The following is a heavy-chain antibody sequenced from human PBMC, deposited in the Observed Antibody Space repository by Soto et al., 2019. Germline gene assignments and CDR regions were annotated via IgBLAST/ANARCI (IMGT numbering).Heavy chain of an antibody. V-gene: IGHV1-18*01. J-gene: IGHJ4*02. Sequence: QVQLVQSGAEVKKPGASVKVSCKASGYTFSSYRISWVRQAPGQGPEWMGWIHAYNGDTKYAQKFQDRLIMTTDTSTSPAYLELSSLTSDDTAVYYCARADYGDDHYWGQGTLVTVSS. CDR2: IHAYNGDT. CDR3: ARADYGDDHY. CDR1: GYTFSSYR. D-gene: IGHD4-17*01.